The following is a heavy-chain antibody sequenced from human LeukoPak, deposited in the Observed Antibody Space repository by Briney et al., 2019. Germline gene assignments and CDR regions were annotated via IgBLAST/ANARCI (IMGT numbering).Heavy chain of an antibody. D-gene: IGHD3-10*01. CDR2: IYTSGST. V-gene: IGHV4-4*07. CDR3: AREKYYGSGSYLDY. Sequence: SETLSLTRTVSGGSISSYYWSWIRQPAGKGLEWIGRIYTSGSTNYNPSLKSRVTMSVDTSKNQFSLKLSSVTAADTAVYYCAREKYYGSGSYLDYWGQGTLVTVSS. CDR1: GGSISSYY. J-gene: IGHJ4*02.